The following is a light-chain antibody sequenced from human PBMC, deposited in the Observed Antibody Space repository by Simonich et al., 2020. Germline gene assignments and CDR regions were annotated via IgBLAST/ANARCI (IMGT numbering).Light chain of an antibody. CDR3: QSYDSSSWV. J-gene: IGLJ3*02. Sequence: NFMLTQPHSVSESPGKTVTISCTRSSGSIATNSVQGYQQRPGSAPTPVIYEDNQRPSGVPERFSGSIDSSSNSASLTISGLKTEDEADYYCQSYDSSSWVFGGGTKLTVL. V-gene: IGLV6-57*03. CDR2: EDN. CDR1: SGSIATNS.